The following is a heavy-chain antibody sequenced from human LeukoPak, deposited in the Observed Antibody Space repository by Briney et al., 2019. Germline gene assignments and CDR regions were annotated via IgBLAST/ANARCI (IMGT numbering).Heavy chain of an antibody. Sequence: GGSLRLSCAASGFTFSHYWMQWVRQAPGKGLVWVSRINSDGSSTTYADSVKGRFTISRDNAKNTLYLQMNSLRAEDTAEYYCSRVWGSDAFDIWGQGTMVTVSS. D-gene: IGHD3-16*01. CDR1: GFTFSHYW. CDR3: SRVWGSDAFDI. J-gene: IGHJ3*02. V-gene: IGHV3-74*01. CDR2: INSDGSST.